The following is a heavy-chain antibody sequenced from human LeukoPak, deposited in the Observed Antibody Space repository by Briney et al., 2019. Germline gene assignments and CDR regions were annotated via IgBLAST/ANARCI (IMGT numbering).Heavy chain of an antibody. J-gene: IGHJ6*04. Sequence: ASVKVSCKASGYTFTSYGISWVRQAPGQGLEWMGWISAYNGNTNYAQKLQGRVTMTTDTSTSTAYMELRSLRSDDTAVYYCARLPLYYDILTGYYTYYYYYGMDVWDKGTTVTVSS. D-gene: IGHD3-9*01. CDR2: ISAYNGNT. V-gene: IGHV1-18*04. CDR1: GYTFTSYG. CDR3: ARLPLYYDILTGYYTYYYYYGMDV.